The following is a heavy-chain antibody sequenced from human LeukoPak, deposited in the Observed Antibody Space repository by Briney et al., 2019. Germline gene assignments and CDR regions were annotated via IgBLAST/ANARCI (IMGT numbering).Heavy chain of an antibody. V-gene: IGHV3-74*01. Sequence: GGSLRLSCAASGFTFSSYWMHWVRQAPGKGLVWVSRINTAGSSTTYADSVKGRFTISRDNAKNTLYLQMNSLRAEDTAVYYCARDPHPVSDYGSGSHDYWGQGTLVTVSS. CDR2: INTAGSST. CDR3: ARDPHPVSDYGSGSHDY. D-gene: IGHD3-10*01. CDR1: GFTFSSYW. J-gene: IGHJ4*02.